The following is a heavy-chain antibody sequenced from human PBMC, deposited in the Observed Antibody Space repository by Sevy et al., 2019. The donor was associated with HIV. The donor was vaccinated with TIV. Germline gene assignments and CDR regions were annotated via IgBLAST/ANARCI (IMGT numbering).Heavy chain of an antibody. D-gene: IGHD3-22*01. CDR1: GFTFNNAW. CDR3: ATAPGYYDSAPFDY. CDR2: IKGKIDGETT. J-gene: IGHJ4*02. V-gene: IGHV3-15*01. Sequence: GGSLRLSCAVSGFTFNNAWMNWVRQAPGTGLQWVGLIKGKIDGETTDYAAPVKGRFTISRDDSKKTLFLQMNSLKIEDTALYYCATAPGYYDSAPFDYWGPGTLVTVSS.